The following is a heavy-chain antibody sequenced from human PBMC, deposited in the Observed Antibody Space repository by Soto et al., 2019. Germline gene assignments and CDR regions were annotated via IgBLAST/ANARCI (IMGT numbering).Heavy chain of an antibody. J-gene: IGHJ4*03. Sequence: GGSLSLSWASSGFPFMSYDMSWVRQAPGKGLEWVSGISASGGSTNYADSVKGRFTISRDNSKNTLYLQMKSLRAEDTAVYYWAKARWKYGGVFESWGQGTLVTVSA. D-gene: IGHD2-8*02. CDR3: AKARWKYGGVFES. CDR1: GFPFMSYD. CDR2: ISASGGST. V-gene: IGHV3-23*01.